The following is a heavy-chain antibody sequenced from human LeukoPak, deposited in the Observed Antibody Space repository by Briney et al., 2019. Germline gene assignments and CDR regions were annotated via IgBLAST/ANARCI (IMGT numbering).Heavy chain of an antibody. D-gene: IGHD4-17*01. Sequence: GGSLRLSCAASGFTFSTYSMNWLRLAPGKGLEWVSSISPDSNYKYYVDSVKGRFTISRDNAKCSLYLQMNSLRAEDTAVYYCAGVRTVTTSLDAFDIWGQGTTVTVSS. CDR3: AGVRTVTTSLDAFDI. J-gene: IGHJ3*02. CDR2: ISPDSNYK. CDR1: GFTFSTYS. V-gene: IGHV3-21*01.